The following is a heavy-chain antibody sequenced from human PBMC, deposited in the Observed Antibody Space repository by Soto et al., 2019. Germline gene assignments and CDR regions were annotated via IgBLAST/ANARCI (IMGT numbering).Heavy chain of an antibody. CDR3: ARGWDSSGPFDY. J-gene: IGHJ4*02. D-gene: IGHD6-19*01. CDR1: GGSVSSGSYY. Sequence: PSETLSLTCTVSGGSVSSGSYYWSWIRQPPGKGLEWIGYIYYSGSTNYNPSLKSRVTISVDTSKNQFSLKLSSVTAADTAVYYCARGWDSSGPFDYWGQGTLVTVSS. V-gene: IGHV4-61*01. CDR2: IYYSGST.